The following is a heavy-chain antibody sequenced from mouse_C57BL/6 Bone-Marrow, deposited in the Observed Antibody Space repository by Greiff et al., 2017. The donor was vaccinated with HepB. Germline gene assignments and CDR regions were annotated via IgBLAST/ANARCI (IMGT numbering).Heavy chain of an antibody. CDR1: GYSITSGYY. Sequence: EVKLQESGPGLVKPSQSLSLTCSVTGYSITSGYYWNWIRQFPGNKLEWMGYISYDGSNNYNPSLKNRISITRDTSKNQFFLKLNSVTTEDTATYYCARDGGLRAWFAYWGQGTLVTVSA. CDR2: ISYDGSN. D-gene: IGHD2-4*01. J-gene: IGHJ3*01. V-gene: IGHV3-6*01. CDR3: ARDGGLRAWFAY.